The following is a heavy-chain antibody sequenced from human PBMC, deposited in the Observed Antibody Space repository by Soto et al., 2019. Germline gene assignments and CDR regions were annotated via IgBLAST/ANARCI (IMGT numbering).Heavy chain of an antibody. CDR3: ARQGDYVWGSYRHPLAY. CDR2: IYYSGST. CDR1: GGSISSYY. V-gene: IGHV4-59*08. D-gene: IGHD3-16*02. J-gene: IGHJ4*02. Sequence: SETLSLTCTVSGGSISSYYWSWIRQPPGKGLEWIGYIYYSGSTNYNPSLKSRVTISVDTSKNQFSLKLSSVTAADTAVYYCARQGDYVWGSYRHPLAYWGQGTLVTVS.